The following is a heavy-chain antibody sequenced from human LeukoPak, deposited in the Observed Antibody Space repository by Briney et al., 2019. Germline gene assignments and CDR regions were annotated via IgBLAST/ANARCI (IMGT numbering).Heavy chain of an antibody. D-gene: IGHD6-19*01. Sequence: PSETLSLTCTVSGGSISSGDYYWSWIRQPPGKGLEWIGYVYYSGSTYYNPSLKSRVTIFVDRSKNQFSLNLTSVTAADTAVYYCARRSSGYYVYWGQGTLVTVSS. CDR1: GGSISSGDYY. V-gene: IGHV4-30-4*01. J-gene: IGHJ4*02. CDR3: ARRSSGYYVY. CDR2: VYYSGST.